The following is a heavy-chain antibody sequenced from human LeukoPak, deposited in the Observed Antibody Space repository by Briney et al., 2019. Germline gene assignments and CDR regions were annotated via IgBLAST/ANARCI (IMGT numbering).Heavy chain of an antibody. D-gene: IGHD5-18*01. CDR2: INPNSGGT. Sequence: ASVKVSCKASGYTFTGYYMHWVRQAPGQGPEWMGWINPNSGGTNYAQKFQGRVTMTRDTSISTAYMELSRLRSDDTAVYYCASGVERYGYSYGLDAFDIWGQGTMVTVSS. J-gene: IGHJ3*02. V-gene: IGHV1-2*02. CDR3: ASGVERYGYSYGLDAFDI. CDR1: GYTFTGYY.